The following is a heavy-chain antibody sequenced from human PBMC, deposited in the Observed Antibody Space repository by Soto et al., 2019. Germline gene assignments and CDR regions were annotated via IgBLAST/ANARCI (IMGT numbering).Heavy chain of an antibody. CDR1: GGSISSSSYY. CDR3: ASSYYDFWSGYSDP. V-gene: IGHV4-39*01. CDR2: IYYSGST. Sequence: SETLSLTCTVSGGSISSSSYYWGWIRQPPGKGLEWIGSIYYSGSTYYNPSLKSRVTISVDTSKNQFSLKLSSVTAADTAVYYCASSYYDFWSGYSDPWGQGTLVTVSS. J-gene: IGHJ5*02. D-gene: IGHD3-3*01.